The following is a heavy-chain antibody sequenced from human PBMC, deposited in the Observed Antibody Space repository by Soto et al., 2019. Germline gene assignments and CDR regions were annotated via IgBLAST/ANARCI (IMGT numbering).Heavy chain of an antibody. CDR3: ARAPGYCSSTSCRSYYMDV. CDR1: GCTFTSYA. CDR2: INAGNGNT. Sequence: GASVKVSCKASGCTFTSYAMHWVRQAPGQRLEWMGWINAGNGNTKYSQKFQGRVTITRDTSASTAYMELSSLRSEDTAVYYCARAPGYCSSTSCRSYYMDVWGKGTTVTVSS. V-gene: IGHV1-3*01. J-gene: IGHJ6*03. D-gene: IGHD2-2*03.